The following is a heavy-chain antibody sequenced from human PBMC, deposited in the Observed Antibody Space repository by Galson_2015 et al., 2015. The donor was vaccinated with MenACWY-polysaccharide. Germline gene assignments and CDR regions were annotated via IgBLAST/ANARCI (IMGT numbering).Heavy chain of an antibody. CDR2: IQYDGTNK. V-gene: IGHV3-33*01. Sequence: LRLSCSASGIRFSGSGMHWVRQAPGKGLEWVAVIQYDGTNKVYADSVKGRFTISRDNSRNTLYLEMNSLRAEDTAVYYCAREGSRIVFHAFDTWGQGTMVTVSS. CDR1: GIRFSGSG. CDR3: AREGSRIVFHAFDT. D-gene: IGHD6-13*01. J-gene: IGHJ3*02.